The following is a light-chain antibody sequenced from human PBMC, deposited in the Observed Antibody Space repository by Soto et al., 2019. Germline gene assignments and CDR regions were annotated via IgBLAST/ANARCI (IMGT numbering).Light chain of an antibody. Sequence: DIQMTQSPSSLSASVGDRVTITCRASQSISSYLNWYQQKPGKAPKLLIYAASSLQSGDPSRFSGSGSGTDFPLTISSLQPEDFATYYCQQSYSTPPVYPFGQGTKLEIK. CDR3: QQSYSTPPVYP. CDR1: QSISSY. J-gene: IGKJ2*01. CDR2: AAS. V-gene: IGKV1-39*01.